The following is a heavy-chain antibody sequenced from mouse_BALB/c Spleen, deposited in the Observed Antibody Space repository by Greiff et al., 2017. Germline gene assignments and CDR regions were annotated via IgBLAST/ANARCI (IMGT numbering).Heavy chain of an antibody. CDR3: ARDSDGWGYFDV. Sequence: EVHLVESGGGLVQPGGSLRLSCATSGFTFTDYYMSWVRQPPGKALEWLGFIRNKANGYTTEYSASVKGRFTISRDNSQSILYLQMNTLRAEDSATYYCARDSDGWGYFDVWGAGTTVTVSS. D-gene: IGHD2-3*01. V-gene: IGHV7-3*02. CDR1: GFTFTDYY. J-gene: IGHJ1*01. CDR2: IRNKANGYTT.